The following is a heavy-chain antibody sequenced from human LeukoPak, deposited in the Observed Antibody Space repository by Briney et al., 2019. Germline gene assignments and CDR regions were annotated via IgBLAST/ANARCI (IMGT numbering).Heavy chain of an antibody. CDR3: ARDSDSYGYYYMDV. Sequence: SETLSLTCTVSGGSISGYYWNWIRQPPGKGLEWIGYIYYSESTNYNPSLKSRVTISVDTSKNQFSLRLSSVTAADTAVYFCARDSDSYGYYYMDVWGKGTTVTVSS. D-gene: IGHD5-18*01. V-gene: IGHV4-59*01. CDR1: GGSISGYY. J-gene: IGHJ6*03. CDR2: IYYSEST.